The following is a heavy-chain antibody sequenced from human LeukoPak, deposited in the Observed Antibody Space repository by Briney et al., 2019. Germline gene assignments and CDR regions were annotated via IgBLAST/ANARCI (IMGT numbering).Heavy chain of an antibody. CDR3: AREAGDSGSPGDY. D-gene: IGHD1-26*01. Sequence: SETLSLTCTVSGGSISSGSYYWSWIRQPAGKGLEWIGRIYTSGSTNYNPSLKSRVTISVHTSKNQFSLKLSSVTAADTAVYYCAREAGDSGSPGDYWGQGTLVTVSS. J-gene: IGHJ4*02. V-gene: IGHV4-61*02. CDR1: GGSISSGSYY. CDR2: IYTSGST.